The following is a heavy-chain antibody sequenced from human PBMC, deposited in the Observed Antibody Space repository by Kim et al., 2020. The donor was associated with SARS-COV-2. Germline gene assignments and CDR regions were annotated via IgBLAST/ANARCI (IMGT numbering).Heavy chain of an antibody. CDR3: ARVEGGWNYQGGAFDI. V-gene: IGHV4-30-2*04. Sequence: LKSRVHISVDTSKNQFSLKLSAVTAADTAVYYCARVEGGWNYQGGAFDIWGQGTMVTVSS. J-gene: IGHJ3*02. D-gene: IGHD1-7*01.